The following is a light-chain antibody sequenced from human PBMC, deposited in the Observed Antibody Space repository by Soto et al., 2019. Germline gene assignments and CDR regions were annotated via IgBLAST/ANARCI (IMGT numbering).Light chain of an antibody. CDR3: QQYGSSPSIT. V-gene: IGKV3-20*01. CDR1: QSVSSSY. Sequence: ERVMTQSPATLSVAPGERATLYCRAVQSVSSSYLAWYQKKPGQALRLLIYGASRRATGIPERFSGSGSGKDFTLTISRLEPEAFAVYYCQQYGSSPSITCGQGTRLAIK. CDR2: GAS. J-gene: IGKJ5*01.